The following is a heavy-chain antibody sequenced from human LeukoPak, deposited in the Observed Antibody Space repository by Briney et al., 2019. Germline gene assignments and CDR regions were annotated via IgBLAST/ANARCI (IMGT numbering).Heavy chain of an antibody. V-gene: IGHV1-18*01. CDR1: GYAFTSYG. J-gene: IGHJ4*02. CDR2: ISAYNGNT. CDR3: ARDFCSSTSCYTGYFDY. Sequence: GASVKVSCKASGYAFTSYGISWVRQAPGQGLEWMGWISAYNGNTNYAQKLQGRVTMTTDTSTCTAYMELRSLRSDDTAVYYCARDFCSSTSCYTGYFDYWGQGTLVTVSS. D-gene: IGHD2-2*02.